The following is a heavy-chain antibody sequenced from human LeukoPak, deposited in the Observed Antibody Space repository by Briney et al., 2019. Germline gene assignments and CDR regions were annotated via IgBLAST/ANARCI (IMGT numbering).Heavy chain of an antibody. CDR2: VNDRGT. J-gene: IGHJ4*02. CDR3: AKDKYSGYGSFDY. D-gene: IGHD5-12*01. V-gene: IGHV3-23*01. Sequence: GGSLRLSCSASGFTFSNYAMTWVRQATGKGLEWVSAVNDRGTYYADSVKGRFTISRDNSKNTLYLEMNNLRAEDTALYYCAKDKYSGYGSFDYWGQGILVTVSS. CDR1: GFTFSNYA.